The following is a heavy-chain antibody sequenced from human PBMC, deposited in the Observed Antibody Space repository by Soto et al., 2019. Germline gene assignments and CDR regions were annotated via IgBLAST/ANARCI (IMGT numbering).Heavy chain of an antibody. Sequence: GESLKISCKGSGYSFTSYWISWVRQMPGKGLEWMGRIDPSDSYTNYSPSFQGHVAISADKSISTAYRQWSSLKASDTAMYYCATEAATHDYWGQGTLVTVSS. CDR2: IDPSDSYT. CDR3: ATEAATHDY. V-gene: IGHV5-10-1*01. CDR1: GYSFTSYW. J-gene: IGHJ4*02. D-gene: IGHD6-13*01.